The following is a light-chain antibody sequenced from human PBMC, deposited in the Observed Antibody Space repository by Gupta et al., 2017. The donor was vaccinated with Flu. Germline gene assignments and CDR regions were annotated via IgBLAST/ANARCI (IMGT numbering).Light chain of an antibody. CDR2: DAS. CDR1: QDISNY. J-gene: IGKJ2*01. V-gene: IGKV1-33*01. CDR3: QQDDNPLYN. Sequence: DIQMTQSPSSLSASVGDRVTITCQASQDISNYLNWYQQKPGKAPKLLIYDASNLETGVPSRFSGSGSGTDITFTISSLQPEDIATYYCQQDDNPLYNFGQGTKMEIK.